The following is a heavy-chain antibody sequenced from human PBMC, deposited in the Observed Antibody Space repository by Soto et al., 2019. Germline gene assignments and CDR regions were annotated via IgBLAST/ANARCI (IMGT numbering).Heavy chain of an antibody. Sequence: SQTLSLTCVISGDSVSSNSVTWNWIRQSPPRGLEWLGRTYYRSKWYNDYAASVKSRITINPDTSKNQSSLQLNSVTPEDTAVYYCARVVWNAGTYYWAQGTLVTVSS. V-gene: IGHV6-1*01. CDR2: TYYRSKWYN. CDR3: ARVVWNAGTYY. D-gene: IGHD1-1*01. J-gene: IGHJ4*02. CDR1: GDSVSSNSVT.